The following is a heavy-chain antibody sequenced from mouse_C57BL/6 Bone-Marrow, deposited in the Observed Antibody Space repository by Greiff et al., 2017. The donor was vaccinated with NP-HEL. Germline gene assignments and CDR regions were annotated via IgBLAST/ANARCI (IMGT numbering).Heavy chain of an antibody. J-gene: IGHJ2*01. CDR1: GYTFTSYG. V-gene: IGHV1-81*01. Sequence: VQLQESGAELARPGASVKLSCKASGYTFTSYGISWVKQRTGQGLEWIGEIYPRSGNTYYNEQFKGTATLTADKSSSTAYMELRSLTSEDSAVYVCASAYYGSSYLYYCDYWGQGTTLTVSS. CDR2: IYPRSGNT. CDR3: ASAYYGSSYLYYCDY. D-gene: IGHD1-1*01.